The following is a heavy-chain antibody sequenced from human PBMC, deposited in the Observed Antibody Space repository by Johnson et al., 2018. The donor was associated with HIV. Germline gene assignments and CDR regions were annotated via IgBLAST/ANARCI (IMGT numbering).Heavy chain of an antibody. CDR2: IRYDGSNK. CDR1: GFTFSSYG. V-gene: IGHV3-30*02. D-gene: IGHD5-18*01. Sequence: VQLVESGGGVVQPGRSLRLSCAASGFTFSSYGMHWVRQAPGKGLEWVAFIRYDGSNKYYIDSVKGRFTVSRDNSKNTLYLQMKSLRPEDTAVYYCAKVGGYSYGESWGQGTMVTVSS. CDR3: AKVGGYSYGES. J-gene: IGHJ3*01.